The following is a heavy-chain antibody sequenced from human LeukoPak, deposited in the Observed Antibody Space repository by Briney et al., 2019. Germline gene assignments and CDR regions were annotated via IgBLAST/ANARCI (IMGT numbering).Heavy chain of an antibody. J-gene: IGHJ4*02. D-gene: IGHD3-3*01. V-gene: IGHV4-34*01. Sequence: PSETLSLTCAVSGVPFSDYCWGWIRQSPGKGLEWIGEVHHTGSANYNPSLRSRVTISVDTSKKHFSLRVYSVTAADTAVYYCARVPSRVFGVVTHPFDYWGQGTLVTVSS. CDR2: VHHTGSA. CDR3: ARVPSRVFGVVTHPFDY. CDR1: GVPFSDYC.